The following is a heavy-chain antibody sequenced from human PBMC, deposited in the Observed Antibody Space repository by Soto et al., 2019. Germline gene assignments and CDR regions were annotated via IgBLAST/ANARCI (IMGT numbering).Heavy chain of an antibody. J-gene: IGHJ5*02. D-gene: IGHD2-15*01. CDR3: AGQGMVAEHREFDP. CDR1: GGSFSGYY. Sequence: SETLSLTCAVYGGSFSGYYWSWIRQPPGKGLEWIGEINHSGSTNYNPSLKSRVTISVDTSKNQFSLKLSSVTDADTAVYYCAGQGMVAEHREFDPWSQGTLVTVSS. CDR2: INHSGST. V-gene: IGHV4-34*01.